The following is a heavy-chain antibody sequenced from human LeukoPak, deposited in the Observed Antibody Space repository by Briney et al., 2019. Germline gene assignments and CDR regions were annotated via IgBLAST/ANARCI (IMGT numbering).Heavy chain of an antibody. CDR1: GGTFSSYA. D-gene: IGHD4-17*01. CDR3: AWGGPGWLRRNYYGDPTNLDY. V-gene: IGHV1-69*06. Sequence: ASVKVSCKASGGTFSSYAISWVRQAPGQGLEWMGGIIPIFGTANYAQKFQGRVTITADKSTSTAYMELSSLRSEDTAVYYCAWGGPGWLRRNYYGDPTNLDYWGQGTLVTVSS. CDR2: IIPIFGTA. J-gene: IGHJ4*02.